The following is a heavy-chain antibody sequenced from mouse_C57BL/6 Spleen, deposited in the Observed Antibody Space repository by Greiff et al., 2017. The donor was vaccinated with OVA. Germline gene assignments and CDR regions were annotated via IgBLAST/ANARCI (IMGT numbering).Heavy chain of an antibody. V-gene: IGHV5-4*01. Sequence: EVQLVESGGGLVKPGGSLKLSCAASGFTFSSYAMSWVRQTPEKRLEWVATISDGGSYTYYPDNVKGRFTISRDNAKNNLYLQMSHLKSEDTAMYYCAREKDYDGRVYAMDYWGQGTSVTVSS. CDR1: GFTFSSYA. J-gene: IGHJ4*01. CDR2: ISDGGSYT. CDR3: AREKDYDGRVYAMDY. D-gene: IGHD2-4*01.